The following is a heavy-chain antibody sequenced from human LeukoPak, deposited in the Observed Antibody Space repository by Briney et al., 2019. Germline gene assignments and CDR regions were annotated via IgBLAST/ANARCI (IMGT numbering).Heavy chain of an antibody. V-gene: IGHV1-18*01. CDR3: ARDLGRRCSGGRCYYYYNYMDV. CDR1: GYTFTSYG. CDR2: ISGYNGNT. Sequence: ASVKVSCKASGYTFTSYGISWVRQAPGQGLEWMGWISGYNGNTNYAQKLQGRVTMTTDTSTSTAYMELRSLRSDDTAVYYCARDLGRRCSGGRCYYYYNYMDVWGKGTTVTVSS. D-gene: IGHD2-15*01. J-gene: IGHJ6*03.